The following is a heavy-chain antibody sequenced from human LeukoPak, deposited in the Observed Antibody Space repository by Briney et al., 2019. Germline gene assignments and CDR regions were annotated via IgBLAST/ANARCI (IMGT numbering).Heavy chain of an antibody. J-gene: IGHJ6*02. CDR2: ISYDGSNK. D-gene: IGHD3-3*01. V-gene: IGHV3-30-3*01. CDR3: AGDGYGLIAVLRFLEWSQYYYYGMDV. Sequence: PGGSLRLSCAASGFTFSSYAMHWVRQAPGKGLEWVAVISYDGSNKYYADSVKGRFTISRDNSKNTLYLQMNSLRAEDTAVYYCAGDGYGLIAVLRFLEWSQYYYYGMDVWGQGTTVTVSS. CDR1: GFTFSSYA.